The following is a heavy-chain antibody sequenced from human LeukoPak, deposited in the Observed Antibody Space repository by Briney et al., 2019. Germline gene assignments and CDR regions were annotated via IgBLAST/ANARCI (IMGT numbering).Heavy chain of an antibody. D-gene: IGHD3-10*02. V-gene: IGHV3-48*03. CDR1: VFTFSSYE. Sequence: GGSLRLSCSASVFTFSSYEMTWVRQAPGKGLEWVSYISSSGSTIYYADSVKGRFTISIDNAKNSLDLQMNSLRAEDTAVYYCAEVGITMIGGVWGKGTTVTISS. CDR3: AEVGITMIGGV. J-gene: IGHJ6*04. CDR2: ISSSGSTI.